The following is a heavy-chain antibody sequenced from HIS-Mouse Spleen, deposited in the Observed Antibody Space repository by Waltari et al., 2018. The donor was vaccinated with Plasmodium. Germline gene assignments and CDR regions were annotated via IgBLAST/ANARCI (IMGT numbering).Heavy chain of an antibody. Sequence: QVQLQQWGAGLLKPSETLSLTCAVYGGYFSGYYWSWTRQPPGKGLEWMGEINHSGSTNSTPSLKSRVTIVVDTSKNQFSLKLSSGTAADTAVYYCARGRRIVVVTAPRGFFDYWGQGTLVTVSS. CDR2: INHSGST. CDR1: GGYFSGYY. J-gene: IGHJ4*02. CDR3: ARGRRIVVVTAPRGFFDY. V-gene: IGHV4-34*01. D-gene: IGHD2-21*02.